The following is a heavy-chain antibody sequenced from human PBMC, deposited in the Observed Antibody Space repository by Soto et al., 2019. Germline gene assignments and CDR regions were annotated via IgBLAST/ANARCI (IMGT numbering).Heavy chain of an antibody. CDR2: IYYSGST. Sequence: QVQLQESGPGLVKPSETLSLTCTVSGGSISSYYWSWIRQPPGKGLEWIGDIYYSGSTNYNPSLKIRVTISVDTSKNQFSLKLSSVTAADTAVYFCARRYGLSAFDIWGQGTMVTVSS. V-gene: IGHV4-59*08. CDR1: GGSISSYY. D-gene: IGHD3-10*01. J-gene: IGHJ3*02. CDR3: ARRYGLSAFDI.